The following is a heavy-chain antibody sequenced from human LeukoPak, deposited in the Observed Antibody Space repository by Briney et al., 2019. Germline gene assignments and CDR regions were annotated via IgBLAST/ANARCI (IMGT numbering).Heavy chain of an antibody. V-gene: IGHV3-66*01. D-gene: IGHD2-21*01. Sequence: GGSLRLSCAVSGFTVSSNYMSWVRQAPGKGLEWVSVIYSGGSTYYADSVKGRFTISRDNSKNTLYLQMNSLRAEDTAVYYCARIPGGDGYFDYWGQGTLVTVSS. CDR2: IYSGGST. CDR1: GFTVSSNY. J-gene: IGHJ4*02. CDR3: ARIPGGDGYFDY.